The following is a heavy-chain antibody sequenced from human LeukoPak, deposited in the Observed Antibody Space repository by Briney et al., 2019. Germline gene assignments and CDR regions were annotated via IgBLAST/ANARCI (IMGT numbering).Heavy chain of an antibody. CDR1: GYTFTSYA. CDR2: INAGNGNT. J-gene: IGHJ4*02. Sequence: ASVKVSCKASGYTFTSYAMHWVRQAPGQRLEWMGWINAGNGNTKYSQKFQGRVTITRDTSASTAYMELSSLRSEDTAVYYCARVRGSGAAGFDYWGQGTLVIVSS. CDR3: ARVRGSGAAGFDY. D-gene: IGHD3-10*01. V-gene: IGHV1-3*01.